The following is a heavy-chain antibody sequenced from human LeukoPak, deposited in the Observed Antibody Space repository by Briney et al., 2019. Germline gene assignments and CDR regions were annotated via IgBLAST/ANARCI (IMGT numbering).Heavy chain of an antibody. V-gene: IGHV4-30-2*01. Sequence: SQTLSLTCTVSGGSISSGGYYWSWIRQPPGKGLEWIGYIYHSGSTYYNPSLKSRVTISVDRSKNQFSLKLSSVTAADTAVYYCARDYSSTRYGMDVWGQGTTVTVSS. CDR2: IYHSGST. CDR1: GGSISSGGYY. J-gene: IGHJ6*02. CDR3: ARDYSSTRYGMDV. D-gene: IGHD6-13*01.